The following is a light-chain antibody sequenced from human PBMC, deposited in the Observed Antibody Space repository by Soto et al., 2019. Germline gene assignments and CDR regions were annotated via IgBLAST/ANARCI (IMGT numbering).Light chain of an antibody. CDR1: QGISSY. J-gene: IGKJ1*01. Sequence: AIRMTQSPSSFSASTGDRVTITCRASQGISSYLAWYQQKPGKAPKLLIYDASTLQSGVPSRFSGSGSGTDFTLTISCLQSEDVATYYCQQYYSYPRTFGQGTKVEIK. CDR2: DAS. CDR3: QQYYSYPRT. V-gene: IGKV1-8*01.